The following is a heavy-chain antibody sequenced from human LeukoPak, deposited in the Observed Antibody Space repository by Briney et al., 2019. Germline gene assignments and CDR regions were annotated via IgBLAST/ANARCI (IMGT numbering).Heavy chain of an antibody. CDR2: IGTAGDT. D-gene: IGHD6-19*01. Sequence: GSLRLSCAASGFTFSSYDMHWVRQATGKGLEWVSAIGTAGDTYYPGSVKGRFTISRENAKNSLYLQMNSLRAGDTAVYYCARAMPLYSSGWYEWSVVSDENWYFDLWGRGTLVTVSS. V-gene: IGHV3-13*01. CDR3: ARAMPLYSSGWYEWSVVSDENWYFDL. J-gene: IGHJ2*01. CDR1: GFTFSSYD.